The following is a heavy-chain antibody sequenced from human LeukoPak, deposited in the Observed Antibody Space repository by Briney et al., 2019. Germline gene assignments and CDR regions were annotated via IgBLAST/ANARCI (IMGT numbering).Heavy chain of an antibody. CDR2: IKQDGSEK. J-gene: IGHJ4*02. D-gene: IGHD4-17*01. Sequence: PGGSLRLSCVASGFTFSRYWMSWVRQAPGKGLEWVANIKQDGSEKYYVDSVKGRFTISRDNAKNSLYLQINSLSAEDTAVYYCADGGYGDYWFDYWGRGTLVTVSS. CDR3: ADGGYGDYWFDY. V-gene: IGHV3-7*01. CDR1: GFTFSRYW.